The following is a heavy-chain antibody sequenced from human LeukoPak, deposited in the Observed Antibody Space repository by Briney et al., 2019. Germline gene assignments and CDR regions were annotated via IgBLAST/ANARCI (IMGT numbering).Heavy chain of an antibody. CDR1: GGSFSGYY. V-gene: IGHV4-34*09. CDR3: ARSARWEGITMIVVVTSPYAAFDI. D-gene: IGHD3-22*01. Sequence: KPSETLSLTCAVYGGSFSGYYWSWIRQPPGKGLEWIGEINHSGSTNYNPSLKSRVTISVDTSKNQFSLKLSSVTAADTAVYYCARSARWEGITMIVVVTSPYAAFDIWGQGTMVTVSS. CDR2: INHSGST. J-gene: IGHJ3*02.